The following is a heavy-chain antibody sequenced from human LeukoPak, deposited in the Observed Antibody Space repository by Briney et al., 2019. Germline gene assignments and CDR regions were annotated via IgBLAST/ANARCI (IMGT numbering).Heavy chain of an antibody. CDR3: ARGTSGYSYGYFYYYAMDV. CDR1: GYTFTSYD. V-gene: IGHV1-69*13. J-gene: IGHJ6*02. CDR2: IIPIFGTT. D-gene: IGHD5-18*01. Sequence: ASVKVSCKASGYTFTSYDISWVRQAPGQGLERMRGIIPIFGTTNYAQKFQGRVTITADASTNTAYMELSILRSEDTAVYYCARGTSGYSYGYFYYYAMDVWGQGTTVTVSS.